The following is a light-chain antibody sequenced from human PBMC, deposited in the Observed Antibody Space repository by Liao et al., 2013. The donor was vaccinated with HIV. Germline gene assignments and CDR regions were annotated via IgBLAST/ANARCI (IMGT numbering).Light chain of an antibody. J-gene: IGLJ3*02. CDR3: QAWDSSTWV. CDR2: QDS. CDR1: MLGDKY. V-gene: IGLV3-1*01. Sequence: SYELTQPPSVSVSPGQTASITCSGDMLGDKYACWYQQKPGQSPVLVIYQDSKRPSGIPERFSGSNSGNTATLTISGTQAMDEADYYCQAWDSSTWVFGGGTKLTVL.